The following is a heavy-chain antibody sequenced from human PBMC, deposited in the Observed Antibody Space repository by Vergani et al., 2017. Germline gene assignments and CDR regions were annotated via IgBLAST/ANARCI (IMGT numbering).Heavy chain of an antibody. CDR3: ARAYCSSSSCPSYYMDV. J-gene: IGHJ6*03. CDR1: GYTFTSYY. CDR2: INPSGGST. Sequence: QVQLVQSGAEVKKPGASVKVSCKASGYTFTSYYMNWVRQAPGQGLEWMGIINPSGGSTTYAQKFQGRITMTRDTSTSTFYMELSSLRSEDSAVYYCARAYCSSSSCPSYYMDVWGKGTTVTVSS. D-gene: IGHD2-2*01. V-gene: IGHV1-46*03.